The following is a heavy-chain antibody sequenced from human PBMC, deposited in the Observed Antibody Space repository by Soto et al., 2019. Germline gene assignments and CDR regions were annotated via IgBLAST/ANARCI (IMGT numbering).Heavy chain of an antibody. CDR3: ASGQQLVRNY. V-gene: IGHV4-30-2*01. Sequence: SETLSLTCAVSGGSISSGGYSWSWIRQPPGKGLEWIGYIYHSGSTYYNPSLKSRVTISVDRSKNQFCLKLSSVTAADTAVYYCASGQQLVRNYWGQGTLVTVSS. CDR1: GGSISSGGYS. D-gene: IGHD6-13*01. CDR2: IYHSGST. J-gene: IGHJ4*02.